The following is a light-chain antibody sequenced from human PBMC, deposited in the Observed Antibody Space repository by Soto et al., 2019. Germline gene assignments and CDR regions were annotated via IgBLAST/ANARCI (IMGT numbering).Light chain of an antibody. Sequence: QSALTQPASVSGSPGQSITISCTGTSSDVGSYNLVSWYQQHPGKAPKLMIYEDSKRPSGVSNRFSGSKSGNTASLTISGLQAEDEADYYCCSYAGSSTFERVFGGGTKLTVL. CDR1: SSDVGSYNL. V-gene: IGLV2-23*02. J-gene: IGLJ3*02. CDR2: EDS. CDR3: CSYAGSSTFERV.